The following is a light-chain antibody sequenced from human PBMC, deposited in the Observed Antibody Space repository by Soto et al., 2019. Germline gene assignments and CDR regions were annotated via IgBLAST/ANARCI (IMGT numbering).Light chain of an antibody. V-gene: IGLV2-14*03. CDR1: SNDVGGYNF. Sequence: QSALTQPASVSGSPGQSITISCTGTSNDVGGYNFVSWYQHHPGKAPKLMIYDVSNRPSGVSNRFSGSKSGNTASLTISGLQAEDEADYYCSSYTSSTTLVIFGGGTKSPS. CDR2: DVS. CDR3: SSYTSSTTLVI. J-gene: IGLJ2*01.